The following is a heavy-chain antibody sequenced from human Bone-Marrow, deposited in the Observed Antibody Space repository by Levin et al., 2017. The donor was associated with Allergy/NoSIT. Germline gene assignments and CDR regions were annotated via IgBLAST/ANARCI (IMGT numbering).Heavy chain of an antibody. Sequence: ASVKVSCAASGFTFNNYGLSWVRQAPGKGLEWVSAISGSGNNIYYADSVRGRVTISRDNSKNTLDLQLNSLTAEDTDVYYCAKWASYCGGDCYWFAPFDCWGQGALVTVSS. CDR1: GFTFNNYG. CDR2: ISGSGNNI. D-gene: IGHD2-21*01. V-gene: IGHV3-23*01. CDR3: AKWASYCGGDCYWFAPFDC. J-gene: IGHJ4*02.